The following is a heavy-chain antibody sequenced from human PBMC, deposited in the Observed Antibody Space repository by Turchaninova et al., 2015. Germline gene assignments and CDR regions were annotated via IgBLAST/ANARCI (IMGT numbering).Heavy chain of an antibody. Sequence: EVQLVESGGGLVQHGGSLRLSCAAYGFHFGKYARTWVRQAPGKGGGGVGGLGVGGGTTYSAGPRECRFTITKDNSKNALYLQMHGLRAEETAVYHCAKAYRAGFSRSWNGGDSWGQGSLVTVSS. D-gene: IGHD1-1*01. V-gene: IGHV3-23*04. CDR1: GFHFGKYA. CDR2: LGVGGGTT. CDR3: AKAYRAGFSRSWNGGDS. J-gene: IGHJ4*02.